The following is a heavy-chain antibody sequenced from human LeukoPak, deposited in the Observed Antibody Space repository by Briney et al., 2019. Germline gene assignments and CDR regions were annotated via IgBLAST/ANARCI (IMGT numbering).Heavy chain of an antibody. Sequence: PGGSLRLSCAASGFTFSSYWMNWVRQAPGKGLVWVSRIAGDGSSTTYADSVKGRFSISRDNAKNTLYLQMNSLRVEDTAVYYCAGGRPHGNDYWGQGTLVTVSS. CDR1: GFTFSSYW. CDR3: AGGRPHGNDY. CDR2: IAGDGSST. J-gene: IGHJ4*02. D-gene: IGHD4-23*01. V-gene: IGHV3-74*01.